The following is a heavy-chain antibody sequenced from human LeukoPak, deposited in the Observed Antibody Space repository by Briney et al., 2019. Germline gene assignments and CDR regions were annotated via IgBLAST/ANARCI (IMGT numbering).Heavy chain of an antibody. V-gene: IGHV2-5*02. CDR1: GFSLSASGVG. J-gene: IGHJ4*02. CDR2: IYWDDDK. CDR3: ASRRAEYCTSFTCREIDY. Sequence: SGPTLVNPTQTLTLTCTFSGFSLSASGVGVGWIRQPPGKALEWLALIYWDDDKRYSPSLKSRLTITKDTSKNQVVLTLINMDPADTATYYCASRRAEYCTSFTCREIDYWGQGTLVTVSS. D-gene: IGHD2/OR15-2a*01.